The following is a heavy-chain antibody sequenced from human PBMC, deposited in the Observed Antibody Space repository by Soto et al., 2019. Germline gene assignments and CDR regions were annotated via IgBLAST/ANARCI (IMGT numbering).Heavy chain of an antibody. J-gene: IGHJ4*02. D-gene: IGHD2-2*01. CDR1: GFTFSDYY. CDR2: ISSSGSTI. V-gene: IGHV3-11*01. Sequence: PGGSLRLSCAASGFTFSDYYMSWIRQAPGKGLEWVSYISSSGSTIYYADSVKGRFTISRDNAKNSLYLQMNSLRAEDTAVYYCATQLLKYCSSTSCYSRDYWGQGTLVTVSS. CDR3: ATQLLKYCSSTSCYSRDY.